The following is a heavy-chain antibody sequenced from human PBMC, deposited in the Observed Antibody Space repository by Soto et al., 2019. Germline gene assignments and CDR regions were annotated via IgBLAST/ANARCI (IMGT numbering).Heavy chain of an antibody. V-gene: IGHV3-13*01. D-gene: IGHD6-6*01. Sequence: GGSLRLSCAASGFTFSSYDMHWVRQATGKGLEWVSAIGTAGDTYYPGSVKGRFTISRENAKNSLYLQMNSLRAGDTAVYYCARGGIAARPGNYYFDYWGQGTLVTVSS. J-gene: IGHJ4*02. CDR1: GFTFSSYD. CDR2: IGTAGDT. CDR3: ARGGIAARPGNYYFDY.